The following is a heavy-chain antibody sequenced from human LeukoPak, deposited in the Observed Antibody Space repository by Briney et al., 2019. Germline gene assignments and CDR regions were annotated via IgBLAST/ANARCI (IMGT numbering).Heavy chain of an antibody. Sequence: GGSLRLSCAASGFTFSSYAMSWVRQVPGKGLEWVSGISSGGNAYYADSVKGRLTISRDNTKNTLYLQMNSLRAEDTAVYYCARDSRGYSYGYYYYYYMDVWGKGTTVTVSS. CDR2: ISSGGNA. D-gene: IGHD5-18*01. V-gene: IGHV3-23*01. CDR3: ARDSRGYSYGYYYYYYMDV. CDR1: GFTFSSYA. J-gene: IGHJ6*03.